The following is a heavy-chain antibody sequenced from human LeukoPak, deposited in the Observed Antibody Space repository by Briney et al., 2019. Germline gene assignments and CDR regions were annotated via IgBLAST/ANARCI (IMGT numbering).Heavy chain of an antibody. J-gene: IGHJ4*02. CDR3: ARAFPTVTTFDY. CDR1: GFSLGTRGMC. D-gene: IGHD4-17*01. V-gene: IGHV2-70*11. CDR2: IDWDDDK. Sequence: RESGPALVKPTETPTLTCTFSGFSLGTRGMCVSWIRQPPGKALEWLARIDWDDDKYYSTSLQTRLTISKDTSKNQVVLTMTNMDPVDTATYYCARAFPTVTTFDYWGQGTLVTVSS.